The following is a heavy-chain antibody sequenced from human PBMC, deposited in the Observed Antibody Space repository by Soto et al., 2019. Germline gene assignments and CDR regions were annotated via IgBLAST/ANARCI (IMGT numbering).Heavy chain of an antibody. D-gene: IGHD3-22*01. V-gene: IGHV1-18*01. CDR2: ISADNGDT. CDR1: GYTFDIYG. Sequence: QIQLVQSGPEVKKPGASVKVSCKASGYTFDIYGISWVRQVPGQGPEWVGWISADNGDTKYAQRMQGRVTLTTDRAPSTAYMELRSLRSADTAVYYCARDRSYYYDSSGYPFDYWGQGSLVTVSS. J-gene: IGHJ4*02. CDR3: ARDRSYYYDSSGYPFDY.